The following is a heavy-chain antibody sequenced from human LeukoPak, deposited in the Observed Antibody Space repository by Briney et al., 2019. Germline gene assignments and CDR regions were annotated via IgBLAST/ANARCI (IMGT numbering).Heavy chain of an antibody. CDR3: ASDWGVGASTFYFFDY. J-gene: IGHJ4*02. CDR2: IKEDGSEK. V-gene: IGHV3-7*01. Sequence: GGSLRLSCAASGFTFSTYWMSWVRQAPGKGLEWVAIIKEDGSEKYYMNSVKGRFTISRDNAKNSLYLQLHSLRAEDTAVYYCASDWGVGASTFYFFDYWGQGTLVTVSS. D-gene: IGHD1-26*01. CDR1: GFTFSTYW.